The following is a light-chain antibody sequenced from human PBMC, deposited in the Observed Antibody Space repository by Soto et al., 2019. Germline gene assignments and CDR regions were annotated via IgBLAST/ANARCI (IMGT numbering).Light chain of an antibody. V-gene: IGKV3-11*01. CDR3: HQRQSPPRT. CDR2: QTS. J-gene: IGKJ1*01. CDR1: QYINTR. Sequence: EIVLTQSPSNLSSSPGDRFTFSFVSSQYINTRLAWYQHRPGQAPRLLIYQTSIRAAGIPARFSASGSGTDFTLTISHVQHEDFALDYRHQRQSPPRTLGHGTRVDTK.